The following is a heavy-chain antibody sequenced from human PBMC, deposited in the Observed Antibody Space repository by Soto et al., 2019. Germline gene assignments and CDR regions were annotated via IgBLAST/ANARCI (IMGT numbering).Heavy chain of an antibody. Sequence: SETLSLTCTVSGGSISSGGYYWSWTRQHPGKGLEWIGYIYYSGSTYYNPSLKSRVTISVDTSKNQFSLKLSSVTAADTAVYYCARGADYYDSSGYSYDYWGQGTLVTVSS. V-gene: IGHV4-31*03. J-gene: IGHJ4*02. CDR2: IYYSGST. CDR3: ARGADYYDSSGYSYDY. CDR1: GGSISSGGYY. D-gene: IGHD3-22*01.